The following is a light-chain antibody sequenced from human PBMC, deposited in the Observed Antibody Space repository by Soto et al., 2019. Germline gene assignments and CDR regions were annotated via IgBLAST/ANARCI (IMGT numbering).Light chain of an antibody. Sequence: QDVLSQPASVTGSPGQSITISCTGTSSDVGGYNYVSWYQQQSGKAPKLMIHEVSNRPSGVPDRFSGSKSGNTASLTISGLQAEDEADYYCSSYTSSSTYVFGTGTKVTV. CDR1: SSDVGGYNY. CDR3: SSYTSSSTYV. V-gene: IGLV2-14*01. J-gene: IGLJ1*01. CDR2: EVS.